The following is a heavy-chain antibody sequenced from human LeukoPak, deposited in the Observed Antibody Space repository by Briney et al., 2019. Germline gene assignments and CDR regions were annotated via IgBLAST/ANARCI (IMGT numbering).Heavy chain of an antibody. CDR3: ARMGDILTGYYGSFDY. D-gene: IGHD3-9*01. Sequence: SETLSLTCTVSGGSISSSSYYWGWIRQPPGKGLEWIGEINHSGSTNYNPSLKSRVTISVDTSKNQFSLKLSSVTAADTAVYYCARMGDILTGYYGSFDYWGQGTLVTVSS. CDR1: GGSISSSSYY. CDR2: INHSGST. V-gene: IGHV4-39*07. J-gene: IGHJ4*02.